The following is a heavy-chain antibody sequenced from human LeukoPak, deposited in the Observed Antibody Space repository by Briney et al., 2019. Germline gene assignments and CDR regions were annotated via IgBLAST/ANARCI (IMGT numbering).Heavy chain of an antibody. V-gene: IGHV4-34*01. J-gene: IGHJ4*02. CDR3: SSRGLWFGELGYGY. D-gene: IGHD3-10*01. CDR1: GGSFSGYY. Sequence: AGTLSLTCAAYGGSFSGYYWSWIRQPPGKGLEWIGEINHSGGTTYNPSLKSRVTISVDKSKNQFSLKLNAVTAADTAVYYCSSRGLWFGELGYGYWGQGTLVTVSS. CDR2: INHSGGT.